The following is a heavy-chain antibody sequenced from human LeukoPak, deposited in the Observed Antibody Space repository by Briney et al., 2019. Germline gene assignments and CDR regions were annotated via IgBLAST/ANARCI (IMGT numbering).Heavy chain of an antibody. V-gene: IGHV6-1*01. CDR1: GDSVSNNSTT. Sequence: SQTLSLTCALSGDSVSNNSTTWNWIRQSPSRGLEWLGRTYYRSEWYNDYAVSVKSRITINPDTSKNQFSLQLNSVTPEDTAVYYCAKTENNWSYGMDVWGQGTTVTVSS. J-gene: IGHJ6*02. CDR3: AKTENNWSYGMDV. CDR2: TYYRSEWYN. D-gene: IGHD1-20*01.